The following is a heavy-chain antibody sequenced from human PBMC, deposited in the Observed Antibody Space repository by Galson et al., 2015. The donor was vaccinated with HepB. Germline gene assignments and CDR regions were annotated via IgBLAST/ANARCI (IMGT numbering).Heavy chain of an antibody. V-gene: IGHV3-9*01. J-gene: IGHJ4*02. CDR3: AKSPYYDFWSDFSYYFDY. Sequence: SLRLSCAASGFTFDDYAIHWVRQTPGKGLEWVSGVNWNSGNIAYADSVKGRFTISRDNAKDSLYLQMNSLRAEDTAFYYCAKSPYYDFWSDFSYYFDYWGQGTLVTVSS. CDR1: GFTFDDYA. CDR2: VNWNSGNI. D-gene: IGHD3-3*01.